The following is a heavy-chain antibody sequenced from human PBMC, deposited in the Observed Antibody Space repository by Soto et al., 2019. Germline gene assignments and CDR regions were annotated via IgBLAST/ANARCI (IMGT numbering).Heavy chain of an antibody. CDR3: ARLHISHGTTGQLDY. J-gene: IGHJ4*02. CDR1: GYSFTSYW. V-gene: IGHV5-10-1*01. D-gene: IGHD2-21*01. Sequence: PGESPKISCRVSGYSFTSYWISWVRQMPGKGLEWMGRIDPTDSYANYSPSFQGHVTFSVDRSINTAYLQWGSLKAPDTAVYYCARLHISHGTTGQLDYWCQGTRVTVSS. CDR2: IDPTDSYA.